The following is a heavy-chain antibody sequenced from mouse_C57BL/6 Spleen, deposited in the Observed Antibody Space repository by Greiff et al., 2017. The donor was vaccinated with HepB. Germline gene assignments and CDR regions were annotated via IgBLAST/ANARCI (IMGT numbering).Heavy chain of an antibody. CDR2: INPSTGGT. V-gene: IGHV1-42*01. J-gene: IGHJ3*01. Sequence: EVKLQQSGPELVKPGASVKISCKASGYSFTGYYMNWVKQSPEKSLEWIGEINPSTGGTTYNQKFKAKATLTVDKSSSTAYMQLKSLTSEDSAVYYCARSSDYDPFAYWGQGTLVTVSA. D-gene: IGHD2-4*01. CDR1: GYSFTGYY. CDR3: ARSSDYDPFAY.